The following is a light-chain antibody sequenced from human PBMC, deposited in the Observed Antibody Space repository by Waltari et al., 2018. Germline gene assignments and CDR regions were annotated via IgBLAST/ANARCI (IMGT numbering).Light chain of an antibody. CDR3: QQYYSTPWT. CDR1: QSVLYSSNNKNY. Sequence: DIVMTQSPDSLAVSLGERATINCKSSQSVLYSSNNKNYLAWYQQKPGHPPKLLIYWDSTRESGVPDRFSGSGSGTDFTLTISSLQAEDVAVYYCQQYYSTPWTFGQGTKVEIK. V-gene: IGKV4-1*01. CDR2: WDS. J-gene: IGKJ1*01.